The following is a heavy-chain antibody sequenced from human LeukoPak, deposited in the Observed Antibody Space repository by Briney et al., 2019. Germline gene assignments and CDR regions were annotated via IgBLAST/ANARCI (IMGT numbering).Heavy chain of an antibody. J-gene: IGHJ6*03. D-gene: IGHD1-26*01. Sequence: PGGSLRLTCAGSGFTFSSYSMNWVSQAPGKGLERVTSISSSSSYIYYADSVKGRFTISRDNANNSLYLQMNSLRAEDTAVYYCARHDRDAEMWEGSYMDVWRKGTTVTVSS. CDR1: GFTFSSYS. CDR3: ARHDRDAEMWEGSYMDV. V-gene: IGHV3-21*01. CDR2: ISSSSSYI.